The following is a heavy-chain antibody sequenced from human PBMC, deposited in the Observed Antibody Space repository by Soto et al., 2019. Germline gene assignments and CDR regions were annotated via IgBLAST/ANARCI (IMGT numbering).Heavy chain of an antibody. CDR1: GFTFSSYA. J-gene: IGHJ5*02. V-gene: IGHV3-23*01. CDR2: FNGNGGLT. Sequence: GGSLRLSCATSGFTFSSYAMTWVRQAPGKGLEWVSTFNGNGGLTYYADSVKGRFTISRDNSKNTLYLQMDSLRGEDTAIYYCAKDNSLHWFDPWGQGTLVTVSS. CDR3: AKDNSLHWFDP. D-gene: IGHD2-15*01.